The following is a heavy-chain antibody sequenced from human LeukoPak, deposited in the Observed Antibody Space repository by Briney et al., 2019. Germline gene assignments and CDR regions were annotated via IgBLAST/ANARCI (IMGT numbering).Heavy chain of an antibody. Sequence: SQTLSLTCTVSGGSISSGSYYWRWIRQPAGKGLEWIGRIYTSGSTNYNPSLKSRVTISVDTSKNQFSLKLSSVTAADTAVYYCARDQGEAVAGLYYYYYYYMDVWGQGTMVTVSS. CDR2: IYTSGST. J-gene: IGHJ6*03. CDR1: GGSISSGSYY. V-gene: IGHV4-61*02. D-gene: IGHD6-19*01. CDR3: ARDQGEAVAGLYYYYYYYMDV.